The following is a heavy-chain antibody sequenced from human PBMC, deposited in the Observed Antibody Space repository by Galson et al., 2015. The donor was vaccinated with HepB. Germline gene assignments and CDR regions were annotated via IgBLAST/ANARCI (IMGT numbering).Heavy chain of an antibody. D-gene: IGHD2-21*02. CDR3: ARFHCGGDCYPYYFDY. J-gene: IGHJ4*02. Sequence: SLRLSCAASGFTFSSYWMSWVRQAPGKGLEWVANIKQDGSEKYYVDSVKGRFTISRDNAKNSLYLQMNSLRAEDTAVYYCARFHCGGDCYPYYFDYWGQGTLVTVSS. CDR2: IKQDGSEK. V-gene: IGHV3-7*03. CDR1: GFTFSSYW.